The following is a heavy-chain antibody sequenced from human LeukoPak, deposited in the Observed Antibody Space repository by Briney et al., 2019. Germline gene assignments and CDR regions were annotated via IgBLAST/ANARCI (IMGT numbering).Heavy chain of an antibody. J-gene: IGHJ4*02. CDR3: ARDSRISCSSTSCPHAY. Sequence: ASVKVSCKASGYTFTGYYLHWVRQAPGQGLEWMGWINPNSGGTNYAQKFQGRVTMTRDTSIRTAYMELSRLTSDDTAVYYCARDSRISCSSTSCPHAYWGQGTLVTVSS. D-gene: IGHD2-2*01. V-gene: IGHV1-2*02. CDR2: INPNSGGT. CDR1: GYTFTGYY.